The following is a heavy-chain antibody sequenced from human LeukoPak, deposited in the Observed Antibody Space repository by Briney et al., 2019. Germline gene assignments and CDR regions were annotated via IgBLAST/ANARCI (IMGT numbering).Heavy chain of an antibody. CDR2: IYYSGST. CDR3: ASGRRNYDYAWGSHRPFQFDY. CDR1: GGSISSYY. J-gene: IGHJ4*02. V-gene: IGHV4-59*08. D-gene: IGHD3-16*02. Sequence: SETLSLTCTVSGGSISSYYWSWIRQPPGKGLEWIGYIYYSGSTNYNPSLKSRVTISVDTSKNQFSLKLSSVTAADTAVYYCASGRRNYDYAWGSHRPFQFDYWGQGTLVTVSS.